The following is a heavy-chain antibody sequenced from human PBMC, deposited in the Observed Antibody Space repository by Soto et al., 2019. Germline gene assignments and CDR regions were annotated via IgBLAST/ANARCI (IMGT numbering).Heavy chain of an antibody. Sequence: EVQLVESGGGLVKPGGSLRLSCAASGFTFSNYGMNWVRQAPGKGLEWVSSISSSGNYMYYAASVKGRFTISRDNVKNSLYLKMNSLRAEDTAVYYCARDCSSTSCYGGDFDYWGQGTLVTVSS. CDR2: ISSSGNYM. CDR1: GFTFSNYG. CDR3: ARDCSSTSCYGGDFDY. J-gene: IGHJ4*02. V-gene: IGHV3-21*01. D-gene: IGHD2-2*01.